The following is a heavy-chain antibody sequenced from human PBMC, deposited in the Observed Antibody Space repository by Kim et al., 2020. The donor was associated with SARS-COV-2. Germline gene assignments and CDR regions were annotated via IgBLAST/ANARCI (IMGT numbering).Heavy chain of an antibody. CDR2: INPKSGAT. CDR1: GYTFTDYY. V-gene: IGHV1-2*06. D-gene: IGHD5-18*01. CDR3: GRPYDTTMAQSWIDS. Sequence: ASVKVSCKASGYTFTDYYIHWVRQAPGQGLEWMGRINPKSGATNYAQKFQGRLTMTRDTSINTAYVELATLTSDDPAIYYCGRPYDTTMAQSWIDSWGPGTPVTVSS. J-gene: IGHJ5*01.